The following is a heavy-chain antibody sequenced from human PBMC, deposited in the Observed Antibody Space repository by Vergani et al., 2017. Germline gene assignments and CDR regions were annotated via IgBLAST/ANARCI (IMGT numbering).Heavy chain of an antibody. J-gene: IGHJ1*01. Sequence: QVQLQESGPGLVKPSQTLSLPCTVSGGSISSGGSYWSWIRQHPGKGLEWIGYIYYSGSTYYNPSLKSRVTISVATSKNQFSLKVSSVTAAGAAVDYCAGGAGDCSSTSCSEGGVQHWGQGTLVTVSS. D-gene: IGHD2-2*01. V-gene: IGHV4-31*03. CDR3: AGGAGDCSSTSCSEGGVQH. CDR2: IYYSGST. CDR1: GGSISSGGSY.